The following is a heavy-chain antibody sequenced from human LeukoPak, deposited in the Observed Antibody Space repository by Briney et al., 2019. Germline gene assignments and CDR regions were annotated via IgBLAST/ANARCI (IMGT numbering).Heavy chain of an antibody. Sequence: GSLRLSCAASGFTFSDYYMSWIRQPPGKGLEWIGEVNQSGNINYNPSLKSRVTISADMSKNQFSLRLSSVTAADTAVYYCARRNFGVVPVQRYFDYWGQGTLVPVSS. V-gene: IGHV4-34*01. CDR3: ARRNFGVVPVQRYFDY. CDR1: GFTFSDYY. J-gene: IGHJ4*02. D-gene: IGHD3-3*01. CDR2: VNQSGNI.